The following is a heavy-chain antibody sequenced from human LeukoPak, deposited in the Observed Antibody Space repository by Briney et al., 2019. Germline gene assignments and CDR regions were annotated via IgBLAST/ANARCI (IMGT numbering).Heavy chain of an antibody. D-gene: IGHD3-16*01. CDR3: ARHGGVGGVRRGINDY. V-gene: IGHV5-51*01. Sequence: GESLKISCKGSGYSFTSYWIGWVRQMPGKGLEWMGIIYPGDSDTRYSPSFQGQVTISADKSISTAYLQWSSLKAPDTAMYYCARHGGVGGVRRGINDYWGQGTLVTVSS. J-gene: IGHJ4*02. CDR2: IYPGDSDT. CDR1: GYSFTSYW.